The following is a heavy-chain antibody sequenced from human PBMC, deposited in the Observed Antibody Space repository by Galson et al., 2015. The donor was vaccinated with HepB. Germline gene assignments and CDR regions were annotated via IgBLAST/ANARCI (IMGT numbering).Heavy chain of an antibody. D-gene: IGHD3-3*01. Sequence: SLRLSCAASGFTFRNFAINWVRQTPAKGLEWVAIVSHDGNDKFYPDSVKGRFTISRDNSNNTVFLYMNNLRPEDTAVYYCAKERSSISGVILAADSGMDVWGQGTTVTVSS. V-gene: IGHV3-30*18. CDR2: VSHDGNDK. CDR1: GFTFRNFA. CDR3: AKERSSISGVILAADSGMDV. J-gene: IGHJ6*02.